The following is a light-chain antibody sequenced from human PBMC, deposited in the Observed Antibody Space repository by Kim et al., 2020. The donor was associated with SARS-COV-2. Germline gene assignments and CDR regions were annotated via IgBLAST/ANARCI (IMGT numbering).Light chain of an antibody. Sequence: ASVKLTCTLSSEHSSYTIAWHQQQQEKGPRYLMKLNSDGSHTKGAEIPDRFSGSSSGAERYLTISSLQSDDEADYYCQTWGSGPWVFGGGTQLTVL. J-gene: IGLJ3*02. CDR3: QTWGSGPWV. CDR2: LNSDGSH. CDR1: SEHSSYT. V-gene: IGLV4-69*02.